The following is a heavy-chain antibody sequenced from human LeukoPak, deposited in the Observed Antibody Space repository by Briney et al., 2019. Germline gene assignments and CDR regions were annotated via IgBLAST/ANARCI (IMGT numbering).Heavy chain of an antibody. Sequence: SETPSLTCAVYGGSFSGYYWSWIRQPPGKGLEWIGEINHSGSTNYNPSLKSRVTISVDTSKNQFSLKLSSVTAADTAVYYCARVPVVVVPAAIYRGYYYYYYMDVWGKGTTVTVSS. J-gene: IGHJ6*03. CDR1: GGSFSGYY. CDR3: ARVPVVVVPAAIYRGYYYYYYMDV. D-gene: IGHD2-2*02. CDR2: INHSGST. V-gene: IGHV4-34*01.